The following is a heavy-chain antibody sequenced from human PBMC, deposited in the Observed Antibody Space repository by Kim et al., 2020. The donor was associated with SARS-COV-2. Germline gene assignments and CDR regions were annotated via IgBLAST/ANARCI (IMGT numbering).Heavy chain of an antibody. CDR2: INPDSAGT. V-gene: IGHV1-2*02. J-gene: IGHJ4*02. CDR3: AREVQHSNSFDY. CDR1: GFTLTDYY. Sequence: ASVKVSCKPSGFTLTDYYMHWVRQAPGQGPEWIGWINPDSAGTNYAPKFQGRVTVTRDTSINTAYMELTRLTSDDTAVYYCAREVQHSNSFDYWGQGTLVTVSS. D-gene: IGHD3-22*01.